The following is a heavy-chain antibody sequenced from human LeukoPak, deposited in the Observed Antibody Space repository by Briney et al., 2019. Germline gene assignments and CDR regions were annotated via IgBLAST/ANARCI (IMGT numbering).Heavy chain of an antibody. Sequence: PSETLSLTCTVSGGSISSYYWSWIRQPAGKGLEWLGRIYTSGSTNYNPSLKSRVTMSVDTSKNQFSLKLSSVTAADTAVYYCASRIEDYYDSSGSRSYAFDIWGQGTMVTVSS. V-gene: IGHV4-4*07. D-gene: IGHD3-22*01. CDR1: GGSISSYY. CDR2: IYTSGST. CDR3: ASRIEDYYDSSGSRSYAFDI. J-gene: IGHJ3*02.